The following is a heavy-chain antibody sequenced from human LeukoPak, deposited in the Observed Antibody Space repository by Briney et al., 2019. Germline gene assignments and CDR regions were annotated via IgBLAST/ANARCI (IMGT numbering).Heavy chain of an antibody. CDR1: GFTFSSYA. CDR2: ISSNGGST. D-gene: IGHD5-12*01. V-gene: IGHV3-64*01. J-gene: IGHJ6*02. Sequence: GGSLRLSCAASGFTFSSYAMPWVRQAPGKGLEYVSAISSNGGSTYYANPVKGRFTISRDNSKNTLYLQMGSLRAEDMAVYYCARDGGGYDSSYYYYGMDVWGQGTTVTVSS. CDR3: ARDGGGYDSSYYYYGMDV.